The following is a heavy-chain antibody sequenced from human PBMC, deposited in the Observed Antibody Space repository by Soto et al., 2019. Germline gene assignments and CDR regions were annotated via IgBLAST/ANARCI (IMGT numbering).Heavy chain of an antibody. D-gene: IGHD3-9*01. J-gene: IGHJ4*02. CDR3: ANGRNYDILTAHHAFDY. V-gene: IGHV3-23*01. CDR2: VGGLGGGT. Sequence: LESGGDLVQPGESLRLSCAASGFTFSNFAMSWVRQAPGKGLEWVSSVGGLGGGTYYADSVKGRFTIARDNPKNTLFLQMSSLTAEDTARYYCANGRNYDILTAHHAFDYWGQGTQVTVSS. CDR1: GFTFSNFA.